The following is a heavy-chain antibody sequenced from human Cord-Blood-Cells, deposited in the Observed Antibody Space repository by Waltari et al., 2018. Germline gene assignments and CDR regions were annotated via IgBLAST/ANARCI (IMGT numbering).Heavy chain of an antibody. V-gene: IGHV3-43*01. J-gene: IGHJ4*02. CDR3: AKGGYSSSWYDY. CDR1: GFTFYDFT. CDR2: ISWDGGRT. D-gene: IGHD6-13*01. Sequence: EVQLVESGGVVVQQGGSLSFSCAASGFTFYDFTMPRVRQAPGKVLEWVFLISWDGGRTYEEESVKGRFTMSRDNSKNSLYLQMNSLRTEDTALYYCAKGGYSSSWYDYWGQGTLVTVSS.